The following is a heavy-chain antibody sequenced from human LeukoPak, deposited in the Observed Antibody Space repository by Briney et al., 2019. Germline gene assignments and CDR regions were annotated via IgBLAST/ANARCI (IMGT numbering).Heavy chain of an antibody. CDR3: AKDQGHIYYGWGIKIDS. D-gene: IGHD3-10*01. CDR2: ISVNNGNA. J-gene: IGHJ5*01. CDR1: VATFSSYA. V-gene: IGHV1-18*01. Sequence: SLKLSCKASVATFSSYAISWARQAPGQGLEWMGWISVNNGNAKYAQKIQGRVTMTTDTSTSTAYMELRSLRSDDTAVYDCAKDQGHIYYGWGIKIDSWGQGTLVTVSS.